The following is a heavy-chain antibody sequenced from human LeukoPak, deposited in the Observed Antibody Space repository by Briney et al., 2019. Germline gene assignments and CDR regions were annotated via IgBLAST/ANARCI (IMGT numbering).Heavy chain of an antibody. CDR3: ARDLAY. Sequence: SETLSLTCTDSGGSISSSSYYWGWIRQPAGKGLEWIGRIYTSGSTNYNPSLKSRVTISVDTSKNQFSLKLSSVTAADTAVYYCARDLAYWGQGTLLTVSS. CDR1: GGSISSSSYY. CDR2: IYTSGST. J-gene: IGHJ4*02. V-gene: IGHV4-61*02.